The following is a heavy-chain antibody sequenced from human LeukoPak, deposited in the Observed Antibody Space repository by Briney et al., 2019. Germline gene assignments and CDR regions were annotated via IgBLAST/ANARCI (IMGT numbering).Heavy chain of an antibody. Sequence: GGSLRLSCAASRFTFSSYDMHWVRQAPGKGLEWVAVISYDGSNKYYADSVKGRFTISRDNSKNTLYLQMNSLRAEDTAVYYCAKDLDYYYYMDVWGKGTTVTVSS. CDR2: ISYDGSNK. J-gene: IGHJ6*03. CDR3: AKDLDYYYYMDV. V-gene: IGHV3-30*18. CDR1: RFTFSSYD.